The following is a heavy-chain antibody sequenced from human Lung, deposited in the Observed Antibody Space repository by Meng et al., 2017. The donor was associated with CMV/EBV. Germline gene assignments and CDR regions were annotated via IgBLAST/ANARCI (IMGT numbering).Heavy chain of an antibody. CDR3: AKDMTTTYYYYGMDV. Sequence: GGSLRLXCAASGFTFSTFGIQWVRQAPGKGLEWVAFIRDTGYSKYYADSVKGRFTISRDNSKNTLYLQMDSLRAEDTAVYYCAKDMTTTYYYYGMDVWGQGXTVTVSS. CDR2: IRDTGYSK. V-gene: IGHV3-30*02. CDR1: GFTFSTFG. J-gene: IGHJ6*02. D-gene: IGHD4-11*01.